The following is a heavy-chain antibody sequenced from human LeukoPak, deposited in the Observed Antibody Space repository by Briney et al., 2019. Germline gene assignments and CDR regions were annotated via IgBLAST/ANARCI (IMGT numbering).Heavy chain of an antibody. D-gene: IGHD3-10*01. J-gene: IGHJ5*02. CDR3: ARGLRSDYYGSGSYYNNWFDP. V-gene: IGHV4-34*01. CDR1: GGSFSGYY. CDR2: INHSGST. Sequence: SETLSLTCAVYGGSFSGYYWSWIRQPPGKGLEWIGEINHSGSTNYNPSLKSRVTISVDTSKNQFSLKLSSVTAADTAVYYCARGLRSDYYGSGSYYNNWFDPWGQGTLVTVSS.